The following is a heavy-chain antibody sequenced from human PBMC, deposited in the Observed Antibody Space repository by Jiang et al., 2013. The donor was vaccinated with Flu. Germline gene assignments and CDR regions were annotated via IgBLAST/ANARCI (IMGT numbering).Heavy chain of an antibody. Sequence: VKPGRSLRLSCTASGFSFGAYDMSWFRQAPGKGLEWVGFIRRKAYGGTTEYAASVKGRFSFSRDDSNSIAYLQMNSLKREDTAIYYCSRGGGLAGATVTDYWGQGTLVTVSS. J-gene: IGHJ4*02. V-gene: IGHV3-49*05. D-gene: IGHD1-26*01. CDR2: IRRKAYGGTT. CDR1: GFSFGAYD. CDR3: SRGGGLAGATVTDY.